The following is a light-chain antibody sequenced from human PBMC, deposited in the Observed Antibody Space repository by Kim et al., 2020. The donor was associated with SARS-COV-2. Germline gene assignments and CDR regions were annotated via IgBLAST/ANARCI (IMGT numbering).Light chain of an antibody. J-gene: IGLJ2*01. V-gene: IGLV4-69*01. CDR3: QTWATGMF. CDR2: LNRDGSH. Sequence: ASVRLTGAPSTGHTNFDFAWYQQRPEKGPRYLMKLNRDGSHIKGDGIPDRFSGSSSGAERYLPISSLQSEDEADYYCQTWATGMFFGGGTKLTVL. CDR1: TGHTNFD.